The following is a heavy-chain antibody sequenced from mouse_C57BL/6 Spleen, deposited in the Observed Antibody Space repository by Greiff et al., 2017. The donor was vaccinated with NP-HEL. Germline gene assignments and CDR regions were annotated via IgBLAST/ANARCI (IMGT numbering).Heavy chain of an antibody. J-gene: IGHJ2*01. CDR3: ARWRGSCPDY. V-gene: IGHV1-64*01. CDR2: IHPNSGST. CDR1: GYTFTSYW. Sequence: VQLQQPGAELVKPGASVKLSCKASGYTFTSYWMHWVKQRPGQGLEWIGMIHPNSGSTNYNEKFKSKATLTVDKSSSTAYMQLSSLTSEDSAVYNCARWRGSCPDYWGQGTPLTVSS.